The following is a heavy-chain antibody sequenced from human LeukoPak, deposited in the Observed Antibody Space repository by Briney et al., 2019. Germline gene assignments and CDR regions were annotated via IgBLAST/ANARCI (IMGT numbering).Heavy chain of an antibody. Sequence: ASVKVSCKASGYTFTSYNINWVRQATGQGLEWMGWMNPNSGNTGYAQKFQGRVTMTRNTSINTVYMELSSLRSEDTAVYYCARRAFVRGVIITLGYWGQGTLVTVSS. CDR3: ARRAFVRGVIITLGY. CDR2: MNPNSGNT. CDR1: GYTFTSYN. J-gene: IGHJ4*02. V-gene: IGHV1-8*01. D-gene: IGHD3-10*02.